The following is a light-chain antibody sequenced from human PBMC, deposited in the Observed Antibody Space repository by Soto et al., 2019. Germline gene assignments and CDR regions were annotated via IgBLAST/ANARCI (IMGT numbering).Light chain of an antibody. CDR3: QQYNNWPYT. V-gene: IGKV3-15*01. Sequence: EIVRTQSPATLYVSPGERATLSCRASQSVSSNLAWYQQKPGQPPRLLIYGASSRATGIPARFSGSGSGTEFTLTISSLRSEDFAVYSCQQYNNWPYTFGQGNKLQIK. J-gene: IGKJ2*01. CDR1: QSVSSN. CDR2: GAS.